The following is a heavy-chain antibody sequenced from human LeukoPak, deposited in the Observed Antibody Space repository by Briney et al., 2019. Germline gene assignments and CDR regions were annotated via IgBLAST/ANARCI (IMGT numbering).Heavy chain of an antibody. CDR1: GGSFSTTSYY. CDR2: IYYGGNT. Sequence: SETLSLTCTVSGGSFSTTSYYWGWIRQPPGKGLEWIGSIYYGGNTYYNPSLKSRVTISVDTSKNQFSLKLSSVTAADTAVYYCARRDYYDSDGHYYDYWGQGTLVTVSS. V-gene: IGHV4-39*01. J-gene: IGHJ4*02. CDR3: ARRDYYDSDGHYYDY. D-gene: IGHD3-22*01.